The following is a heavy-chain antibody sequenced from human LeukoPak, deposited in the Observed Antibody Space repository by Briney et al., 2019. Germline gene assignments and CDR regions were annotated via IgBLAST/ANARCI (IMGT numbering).Heavy chain of an antibody. CDR3: ARVRVATTGWYDALNL. J-gene: IGHJ3*01. CDR1: GFAFSSYW. Sequence: GGSLRLSCAASGFAFSSYWMSWVRQAPGKGLEWVANIKEDGSEKYYVDSVKGRFIISRDNAKNSLYLQMNSLRADDTAVYYCARVRVATTGWYDALNLWGQGTMVTVSS. CDR2: IKEDGSEK. D-gene: IGHD5-12*01. V-gene: IGHV3-7*01.